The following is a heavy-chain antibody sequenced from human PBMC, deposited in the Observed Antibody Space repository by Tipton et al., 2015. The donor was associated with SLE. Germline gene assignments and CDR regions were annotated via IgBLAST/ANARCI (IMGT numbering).Heavy chain of an antibody. Sequence: TLSLTCTVSGGSISSHYWSWIRQPPGQGLEWNGYIYYSGSTYYNPSPKSRVTISVDTSKNQFSLKLSSVTAADTAVYYCFLRYFDWLFSDAFDIWGQGTMVTVAS. CDR2: IYYSGST. CDR3: FLRYFDWLFSDAFDI. D-gene: IGHD3-9*01. V-gene: IGHV4-59*04. J-gene: IGHJ3*02. CDR1: GGSISSHY.